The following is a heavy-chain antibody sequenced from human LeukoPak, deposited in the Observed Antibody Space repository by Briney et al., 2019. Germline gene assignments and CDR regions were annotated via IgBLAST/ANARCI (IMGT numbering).Heavy chain of an antibody. V-gene: IGHV3-23*01. Sequence: GGSLRLSCAASGFTFSSYAMSWVRQAPGKGLEWVSAISGSGGSTYYADSMKGRFTISRDNSKNTLYLQMNSLRAEDTAVYYCAKGNGVSCYSATDYWGQGTLVTVSS. D-gene: IGHD2-15*01. CDR2: ISGSGGST. J-gene: IGHJ4*02. CDR3: AKGNGVSCYSATDY. CDR1: GFTFSSYA.